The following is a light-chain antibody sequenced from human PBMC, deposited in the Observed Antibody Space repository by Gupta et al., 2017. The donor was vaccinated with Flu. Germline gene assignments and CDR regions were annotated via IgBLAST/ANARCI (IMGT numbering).Light chain of an antibody. CDR2: DAS. Sequence: RVTITCQASHDISNFLNWYQQRPGKAPKLLIYDASNLETGVPSRFSGSGSGTDFTFTISSLQPEDIATYYCQQYDNCPPGFTFGPGTKVEIK. CDR1: HDISNF. V-gene: IGKV1-33*01. CDR3: QQYDNCPPGFT. J-gene: IGKJ3*01.